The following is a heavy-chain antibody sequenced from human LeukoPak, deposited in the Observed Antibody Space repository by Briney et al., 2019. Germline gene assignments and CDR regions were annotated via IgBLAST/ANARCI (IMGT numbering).Heavy chain of an antibody. CDR3: ARDHLDIVPTIYSY. CDR1: GYTFTTYG. V-gene: IGHV1-18*01. D-gene: IGHD5-12*01. CDR2: ISTYNGNT. J-gene: IGHJ4*02. Sequence: ASVKVSCKASGYTFTTYGITWVRQAPGQGLEWLGWISTYNGNTNYAQKFQGRVTLTTDTSASIAYLELRSLGSDDTALYYCARDHLDIVPTIYSYWGQGTLVTVSS.